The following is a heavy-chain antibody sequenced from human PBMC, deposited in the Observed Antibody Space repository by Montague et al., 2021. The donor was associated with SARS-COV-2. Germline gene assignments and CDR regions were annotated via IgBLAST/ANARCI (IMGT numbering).Heavy chain of an antibody. CDR1: GGSISSSSYY. J-gene: IGHJ2*01. V-gene: IGHV4-39*01. D-gene: IGHD2-2*02. CDR2: IYYSGST. CDR3: AGRVVVPAAIGHWYLDL. Sequence: SETLSLTCTVSGGSISSSSYYRGWIRQPPGKGLEWIGSIYYSGSTYYNPSLKSRVTISVDTPKNQFSLKLSSVTAADTAVYYCAGRVVVPAAIGHWYLDLWGRGTLVTVSS.